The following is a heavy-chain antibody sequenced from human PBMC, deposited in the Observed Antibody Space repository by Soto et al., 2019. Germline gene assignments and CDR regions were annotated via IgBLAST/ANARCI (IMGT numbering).Heavy chain of an antibody. CDR3: AKDWASFVAGRFLDS. CDR2: ISFEGSNK. Sequence: GSLRLSCAASGFNFSEYAMHWVRQSPGKGLEWLAIISFEGSNKYSANSVKGRFTISRDNSKNTLYLQMNNLRPEDTAVYYCAKDWASFVAGRFLDSWGQGTPVTVSS. D-gene: IGHD3-3*01. CDR1: GFNFSEYA. J-gene: IGHJ4*02. V-gene: IGHV3-30*18.